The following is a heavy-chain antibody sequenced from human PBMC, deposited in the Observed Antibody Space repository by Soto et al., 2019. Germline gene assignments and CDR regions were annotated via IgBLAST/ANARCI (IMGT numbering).Heavy chain of an antibody. D-gene: IGHD2-15*01. V-gene: IGHV3-74*01. Sequence: GGSLRLSCAASGFTFSSYWMHWVRQAPGKGLVWVSRINSDGSSTSYADSVKGRFTISRDNAKNTLYLQMNSLRAEDTAVYYCARVYCSRRRCRSIDYCGQGTFVIVSS. CDR3: ARVYCSRRRCRSIDY. CDR2: INSDGSST. J-gene: IGHJ4*02. CDR1: GFTFSSYW.